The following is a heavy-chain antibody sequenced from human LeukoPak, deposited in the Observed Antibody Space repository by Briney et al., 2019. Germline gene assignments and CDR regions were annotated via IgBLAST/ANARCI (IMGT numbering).Heavy chain of an antibody. V-gene: IGHV3-33*01. D-gene: IGHD3-9*01. CDR3: ARDRDILRYFDWLSPGTFDY. J-gene: IGHJ4*02. CDR2: IWYDGSNK. Sequence: GGSLRLSCAASGFTFSSYGMHWVRQAPGKGLEWVAVIWYDGSNKYYADSVKGRFTISRDNSKNTLYLQMDSLRAEDTAVYYCARDRDILRYFDWLSPGTFDYWGQGTLVTVSS. CDR1: GFTFSSYG.